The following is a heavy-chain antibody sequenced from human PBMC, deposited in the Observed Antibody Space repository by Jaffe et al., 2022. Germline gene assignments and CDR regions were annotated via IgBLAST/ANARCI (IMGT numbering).Heavy chain of an antibody. CDR1: GFTVSSNY. V-gene: IGHV3-66*02. J-gene: IGHJ3*02. D-gene: IGHD3-10*01. Sequence: EVQLVESGGGLVQPGGSLRLSCAASGFTVSSNYMSWVRQAPGKGLEWVSVIYSGGSTYYADSVKGRFTISRDNSKNTLYLQMNSLRAEDTAVYYCARVLLWFGELLTQGAFDIWGQGTMVTVSS. CDR2: IYSGGST. CDR3: ARVLLWFGELLTQGAFDI.